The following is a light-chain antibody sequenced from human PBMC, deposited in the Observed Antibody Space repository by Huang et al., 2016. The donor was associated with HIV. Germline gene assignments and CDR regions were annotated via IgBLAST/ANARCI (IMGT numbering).Light chain of an antibody. V-gene: IGKV2D-29*02. CDR1: QSLLHTDGKTY. J-gene: IGKJ1*01. Sequence: DIVLTQSPLSLSVTPGQPASISCKSSQSLLHTDGKTYLYWYLQKAGQSPQLLIDEVSNRFSGVPDRVSGGGSGTNFTLSISRVEAEDVGVYYCMQSMQPATFGQGTKVEIK. CDR3: MQSMQPAT. CDR2: EVS.